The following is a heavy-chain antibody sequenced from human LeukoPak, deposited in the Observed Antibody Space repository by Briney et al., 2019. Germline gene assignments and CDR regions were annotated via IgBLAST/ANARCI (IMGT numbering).Heavy chain of an antibody. Sequence: PSETLSLTCTVSGGSISSYYWSWIRQPPGKGLEWIGYICYSGSTNYNPSLKSRVTISVDTSKNQFSLKLSSVTAADTAVYYCARVIYDSSGYYYFDYWGHGTLVTVSS. CDR1: GGSISSYY. D-gene: IGHD3-22*01. V-gene: IGHV4-59*01. CDR3: ARVIYDSSGYYYFDY. CDR2: ICYSGST. J-gene: IGHJ4*01.